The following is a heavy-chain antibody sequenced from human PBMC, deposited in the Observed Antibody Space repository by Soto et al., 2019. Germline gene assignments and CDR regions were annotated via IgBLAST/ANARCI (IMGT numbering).Heavy chain of an antibody. CDR1: GFTFSSYW. Sequence: LRRSCAASGFTFSSYWMHWVRQAPGKGLVWVSRINSDGSSTSYADSVKGRFTISRDNAKNTLYLQMNSLRAEDTAVYYCAREYYDFWSGPYGMDVWGQGTTVTVSS. CDR3: AREYYDFWSGPYGMDV. D-gene: IGHD3-3*01. V-gene: IGHV3-74*01. CDR2: INSDGSST. J-gene: IGHJ6*02.